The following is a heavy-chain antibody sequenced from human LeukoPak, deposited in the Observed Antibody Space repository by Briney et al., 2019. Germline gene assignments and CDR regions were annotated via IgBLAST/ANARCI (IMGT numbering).Heavy chain of an antibody. CDR1: GYSLSSGYY. CDR2: IYHSGST. CDR3: ARDGHGYYGSGSSDY. J-gene: IGHJ4*02. Sequence: SETLSLTRTVSGYSLSSGYYWGWIRQPPGKGLEWIGSIYHSGSTYYNPSLKSRVTISVDTSKNQFSLKLSSVTAADTAVYYCARDGHGYYGSGSSDYWGQGTLVTVSS. D-gene: IGHD3-10*01. V-gene: IGHV4-38-2*02.